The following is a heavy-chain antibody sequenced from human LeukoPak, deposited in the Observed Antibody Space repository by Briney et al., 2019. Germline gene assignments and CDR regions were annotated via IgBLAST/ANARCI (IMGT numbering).Heavy chain of an antibody. CDR2: MSYDGGNE. CDR1: GFTFSIYS. Sequence: QPGGSLRLSCAASGFTFSIYSVHWVRQSPGKGLEWVGVMSYDGGNEYYADSVKGRFTISRDTSKNTLYLQMNNLRPEDTAVYYCARDSSLYTWRDFDAFDIWGQGTMVTVSS. J-gene: IGHJ3*02. D-gene: IGHD3-16*02. V-gene: IGHV3-30*04. CDR3: ARDSSLYTWRDFDAFDI.